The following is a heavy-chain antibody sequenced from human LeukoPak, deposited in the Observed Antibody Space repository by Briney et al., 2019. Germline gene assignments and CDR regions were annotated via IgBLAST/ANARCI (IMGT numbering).Heavy chain of an antibody. CDR3: ACGRMRTGYYFRRYYMDV. Sequence: ASVNVSCKASGSTFTGYYIHWVRHAPGQGHERMGWINPNSGGTNSAQKFQGRVTMTRDTSTSTDYMELSRLRSDDKAIYYCACGRMRTGYYFRRYYMDVWGTGTTVTVS. CDR1: GSTFTGYY. V-gene: IGHV1-2*02. CDR2: INPNSGGT. J-gene: IGHJ6*03. D-gene: IGHD3/OR15-3a*01.